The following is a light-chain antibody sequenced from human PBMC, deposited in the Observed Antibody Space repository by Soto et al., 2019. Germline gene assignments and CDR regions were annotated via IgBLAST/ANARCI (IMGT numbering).Light chain of an antibody. CDR2: GAS. CDR3: QQSCSTLWT. Sequence: DIQMTQSQSYLSASVGDRVTITCRASQSITIYLNWYQQKPGEAPNLLIFGASTLQSGVPSRFSGSGSGTDFTLTISSLQPEDFATYYCQQSCSTLWTFGQGANVDIK. J-gene: IGKJ1*01. CDR1: QSITIY. V-gene: IGKV1-39*01.